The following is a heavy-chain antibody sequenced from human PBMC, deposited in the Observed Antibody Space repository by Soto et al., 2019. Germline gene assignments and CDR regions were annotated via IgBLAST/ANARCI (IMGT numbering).Heavy chain of an antibody. CDR1: GYTFTNYD. CDR3: ARGYYYGSGRPTPGGMDV. D-gene: IGHD3-10*01. CDR2: ISTYTGNT. V-gene: IGHV1-18*01. J-gene: IGHJ6*02. Sequence: QVHLVQSGAEVKKPGASVKVSCKASGYTFTNYDINWVRQAPGQGLEWMGWISTYTGNTNYAQKLQGRVTMTTDTSTRTAYMGLRSLRSDNTAVYYWARGYYYGSGRPTPGGMDVWGQGTTVTVSS.